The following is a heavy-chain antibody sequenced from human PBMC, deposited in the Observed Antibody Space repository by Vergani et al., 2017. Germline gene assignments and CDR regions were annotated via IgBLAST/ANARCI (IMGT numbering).Heavy chain of an antibody. J-gene: IGHJ3*02. D-gene: IGHD6-6*01. V-gene: IGHV3-23*04. Sequence: VQLVESGGGVVQPGRSLRLSCAASGFIFSSYAMSWVRQAPGKGLEWVSAISGSGGSTYYADSVKGRFTISRDNSKNTLYLQMNSLRAEDTAVYYCAKDRLVQDAFDIWGQGTMVTVSS. CDR2: ISGSGGST. CDR3: AKDRLVQDAFDI. CDR1: GFIFSSYA.